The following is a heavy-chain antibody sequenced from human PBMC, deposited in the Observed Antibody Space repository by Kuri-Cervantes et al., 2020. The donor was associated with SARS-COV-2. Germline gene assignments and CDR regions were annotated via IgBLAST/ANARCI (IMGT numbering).Heavy chain of an antibody. CDR1: GGSISSHY. V-gene: IGHV4-59*11. Sequence: SETLSLTCTVSGGSISSHYWSWIRQPPGKGLEWIGYIYYNGSTNYNPSLKSRVTMSVDTSKNQFSLKLSSVTAADTAVYYCARDMWGYYGSGSYYMPDNLYYYYYMDVWGKGTTVTVSS. D-gene: IGHD3-10*01. CDR2: IYYNGST. CDR3: ARDMWGYYGSGSYYMPDNLYYYYYMDV. J-gene: IGHJ6*03.